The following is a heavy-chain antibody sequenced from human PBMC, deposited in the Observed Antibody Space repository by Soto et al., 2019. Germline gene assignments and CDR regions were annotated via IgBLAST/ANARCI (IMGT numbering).Heavy chain of an antibody. J-gene: IGHJ4*02. Sequence: EVQLVESGGGLVQPGGSLRLSCAASGFTFHNYWMGWVRQTPDKGLEWVANIKPDGSDKYYVDSVKGRFTISRDNAKNSLYLQMNSLRAEDTAVYYCARENYFDYWGKGTLVTVSS. CDR2: IKPDGSDK. CDR1: GFTFHNYW. V-gene: IGHV3-7*04. CDR3: ARENYFDY.